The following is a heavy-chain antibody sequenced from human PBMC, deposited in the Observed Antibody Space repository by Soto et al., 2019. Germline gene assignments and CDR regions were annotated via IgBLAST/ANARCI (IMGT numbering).Heavy chain of an antibody. Sequence: QVHLVQSGAEVKKPGSSVRVSCKASGGTYRNYAVNWVRQAPGQGLEWMGGIIPISGTTNYAQKFQGRVTITADESTSSGDMELRRLRAEDTAVYVCVRDEGDDSSGYYDVNYWGQGTLVTVSS. CDR1: GGTYRNYA. CDR3: VRDEGDDSSGYYDVNY. V-gene: IGHV1-69*01. D-gene: IGHD3-22*01. J-gene: IGHJ4*02. CDR2: IIPISGTT.